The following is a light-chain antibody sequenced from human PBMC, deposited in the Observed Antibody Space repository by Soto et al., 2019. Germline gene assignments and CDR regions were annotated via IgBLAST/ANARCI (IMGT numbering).Light chain of an antibody. Sequence: QSVLTQPASVSGSPGQSITISCTGTSSDISIYNYVSWYQQHPGKAPKLIIYEVSNRASGISNRFSGAKSGNTASLTISGLQVEDEADYYCCSYTSSTNYVFGAGTKVTVL. CDR1: SSDISIYNY. V-gene: IGLV2-14*01. CDR2: EVS. J-gene: IGLJ1*01. CDR3: CSYTSSTNYV.